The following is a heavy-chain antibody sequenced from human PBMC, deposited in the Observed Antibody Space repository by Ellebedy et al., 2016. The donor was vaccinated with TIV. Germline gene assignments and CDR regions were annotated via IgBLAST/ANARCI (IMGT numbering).Heavy chain of an antibody. D-gene: IGHD3-3*01. J-gene: IGHJ4*02. V-gene: IGHV3-9*01. CDR1: GFTFDNYA. CDR3: AKSGRIFGVAGRAYFDN. CDR2: VNWNSGLI. Sequence: GGSLRLXXAASGFTFDNYAMHWVRQAPGKGLEWVSGVNWNSGLIGYADSVKGRFTIFRDNARNSLYLQMSSLRTEDTALYYCAKSGRIFGVAGRAYFDNWGQGTLVTVSS.